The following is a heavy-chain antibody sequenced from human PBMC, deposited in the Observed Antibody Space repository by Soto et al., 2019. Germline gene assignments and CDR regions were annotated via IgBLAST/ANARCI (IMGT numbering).Heavy chain of an antibody. CDR1: GFTFTSSA. Sequence: QMQLVQSGPEVKKPGTSVKVSCKASGFTFTSSAMQWVRQARGQRLEWIGWIVVGSGNTNYAQKFQERVTITRDMSTSTAYMELSSLRSEDTAVYYCAADRSSSWYEGAFDIWGQGTMVTVSS. CDR2: IVVGSGNT. CDR3: AADRSSSWYEGAFDI. D-gene: IGHD6-13*01. J-gene: IGHJ3*02. V-gene: IGHV1-58*02.